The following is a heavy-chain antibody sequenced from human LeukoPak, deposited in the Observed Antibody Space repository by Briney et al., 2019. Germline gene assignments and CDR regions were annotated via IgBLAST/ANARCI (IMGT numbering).Heavy chain of an antibody. J-gene: IGHJ3*02. CDR1: GGSISSSNW. V-gene: IGHV4-4*02. D-gene: IGHD6-19*01. CDR2: IYHSGST. CDR3: TRRAGTDSNGAFDI. Sequence: SGTLSLTCAVSGGSISSSNWWSWVRQPPGKGLEWIGEIYHSGSTNYSPSLKSRVTISVDKSKNQFSLNLNSVTAADTAVYYCTRRAGTDSNGAFDIWGQGTMVTVSS.